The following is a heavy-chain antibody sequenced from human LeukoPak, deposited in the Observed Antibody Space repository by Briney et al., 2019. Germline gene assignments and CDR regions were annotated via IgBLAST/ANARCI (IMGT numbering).Heavy chain of an antibody. D-gene: IGHD3-10*01. CDR3: VKDRTGTYTLDY. J-gene: IGHJ4*02. V-gene: IGHV3-66*03. CDR2: IYNTGST. Sequence: GGSLRLSCAASGFTVSTNCMIWVRQPPGKGLERVSVIYNTGSTYNADSVKGRFTISRDNSKNTLNLQMNSLRAEDTAVYYCVKDRTGTYTLDYWGQGTLVTVSS. CDR1: GFTVSTNC.